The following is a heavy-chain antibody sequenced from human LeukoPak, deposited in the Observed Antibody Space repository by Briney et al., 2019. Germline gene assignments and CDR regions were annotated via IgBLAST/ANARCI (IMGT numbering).Heavy chain of an antibody. CDR2: ISGSGGST. J-gene: IGHJ4*02. V-gene: IGHV3-23*01. CDR1: GFTFSSYA. CDR3: ARDRGHYGSGSGDY. D-gene: IGHD3-10*01. Sequence: PGGSLRLSCAASGFTFSSYAMSWVRQAPGKGLEWVSAISGSGGSTYYADSVKGRFTISRDNSKNTLYLQMNSLRAEDTAVYYCARDRGHYGSGSGDYWGQGTLVTVSS.